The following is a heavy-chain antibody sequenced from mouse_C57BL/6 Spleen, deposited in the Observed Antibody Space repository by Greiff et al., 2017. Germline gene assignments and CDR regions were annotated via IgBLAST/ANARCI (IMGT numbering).Heavy chain of an antibody. CDR1: GYAFSSYW. CDR3: ARGYELHYFDY. V-gene: IGHV1-80*01. D-gene: IGHD2-2*01. J-gene: IGHJ2*01. Sequence: VMLVESGAELVKPGASVKISCKASGYAFSSYWMNWVKQRPGKGLEWIGQIYPGDGDTNYNGKFKGKATLTADKSSSTAYMQLSSLTSEDSAVYFCARGYELHYFDYWGQGTTLTVSS. CDR2: IYPGDGDT.